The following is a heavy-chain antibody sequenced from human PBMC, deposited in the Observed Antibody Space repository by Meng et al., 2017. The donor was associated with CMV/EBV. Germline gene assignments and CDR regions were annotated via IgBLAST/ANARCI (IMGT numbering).Heavy chain of an antibody. D-gene: IGHD2-8*02. CDR2: MNPNSGNT. CDR3: AREYCPRSKADY. V-gene: IGHV1-8*01. J-gene: IGHJ4*02. Sequence: ASVKVSCKASGYTFTSYDINWVRQATGQGLEWMGWMNPNSGNTGYAQKFQGRVTMTRNTSISTAYMELSSLRSEDTAVYYCAREYCPRSKADYWGQGTLVTVSS. CDR1: GYTFTSYD.